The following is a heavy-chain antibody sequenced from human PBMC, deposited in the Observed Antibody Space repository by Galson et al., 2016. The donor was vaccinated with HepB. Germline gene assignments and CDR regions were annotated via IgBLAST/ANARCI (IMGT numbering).Heavy chain of an antibody. D-gene: IGHD2-15*01. Sequence: SLRLSCAASGFTFSNYGMHWVRQAPGKGLEWVAVMSYDGNKKYYADSAKGRFTISRDVSKNTLSLQTNSLRPEDTAVYYCATLAATGAFDIWGQGTMVTVSS. V-gene: IGHV3-30*03. CDR1: GFTFSNYG. CDR2: MSYDGNKK. J-gene: IGHJ3*02. CDR3: ATLAATGAFDI.